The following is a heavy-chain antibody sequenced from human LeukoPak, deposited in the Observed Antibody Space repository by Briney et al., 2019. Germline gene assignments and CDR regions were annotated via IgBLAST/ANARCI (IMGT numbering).Heavy chain of an antibody. V-gene: IGHV4-59*08. CDR1: GGSISSYY. Sequence: SETLSLTCTVSGGSISSYYWSWIRQPPGKGLEWIGYIYYRGSTNYNPSLKSRVTISVDTSKNQFSLKLSSVTAADTAVYYCARAWGYCSGGSCYSFFDYWGQGTLVTVSS. D-gene: IGHD2-15*01. J-gene: IGHJ4*02. CDR3: ARAWGYCSGGSCYSFFDY. CDR2: IYYRGST.